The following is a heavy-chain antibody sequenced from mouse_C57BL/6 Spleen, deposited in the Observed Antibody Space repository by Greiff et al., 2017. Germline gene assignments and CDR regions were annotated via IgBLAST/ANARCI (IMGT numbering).Heavy chain of an antibody. CDR1: GYTFTSYW. D-gene: IGHD1-1*01. CDR3: ARRGYGTPWFAY. J-gene: IGHJ3*01. V-gene: IGHV1-52*01. CDR2: IDPSDSET. Sequence: QVQLQQPGAELVRPGSSVKLSCKASGYTFTSYWMHWVKQRPIQGLEWIGHIDPSDSETHYNQKFKDKATLTVDKSSSTAYMQLSSLTSEDSAVYYWARRGYGTPWFAYWGQGTLVTVSA.